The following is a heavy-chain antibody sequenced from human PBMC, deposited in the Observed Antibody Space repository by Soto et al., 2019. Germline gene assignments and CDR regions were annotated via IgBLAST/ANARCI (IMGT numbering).Heavy chain of an antibody. CDR3: ARDSDCHSTSCFFPPHV. V-gene: IGHV3-21*06. Sequence: GGSLRLSCSASGFTFSDENMSWVRQVPGKGLEWVSGISGGGSYIFYADSVQGRLSISRDNPKNSLFLEMNSLRVEDTAVYYCARDSDCHSTSCFFPPHVWGQGTTVTVSS. J-gene: IGHJ6*02. CDR2: ISGGGSYI. D-gene: IGHD2-2*01. CDR1: GFTFSDEN.